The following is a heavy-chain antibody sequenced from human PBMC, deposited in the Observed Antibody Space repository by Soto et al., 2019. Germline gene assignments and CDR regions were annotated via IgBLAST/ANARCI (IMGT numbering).Heavy chain of an antibody. CDR3: ARGGNTVTTKYYFDY. Sequence: SETLSLTCTVSGGSIRSGGYYWSWIRQHPGKGLEWIGYIYYSGSTYYNPSLKSRVTISVDTSKNQFSLKLSSVTAADTAVYYCARGGNTVTTKYYFDYWGQGTLVTVSS. CDR1: GGSIRSGGYY. V-gene: IGHV4-31*03. J-gene: IGHJ4*02. D-gene: IGHD4-17*01. CDR2: IYYSGST.